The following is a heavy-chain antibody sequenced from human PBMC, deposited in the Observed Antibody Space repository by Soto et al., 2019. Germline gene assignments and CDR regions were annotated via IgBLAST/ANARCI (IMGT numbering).Heavy chain of an antibody. CDR3: ARAPRSGYDFALFFDY. CDR2: IIPIFGTA. J-gene: IGHJ4*02. V-gene: IGHV1-69*05. D-gene: IGHD5-12*01. Sequence: QVQLVQSGAEVKKPGSSVKVSCKASGGTFSSYAISWVRQAPGQGLEWMGGIIPIFGTANYAQKFQGRVTITXXEXTXXAYMELSSLRSEDTAVYYCARAPRSGYDFALFFDYWGQGTLVTVSS. CDR1: GGTFSSYA.